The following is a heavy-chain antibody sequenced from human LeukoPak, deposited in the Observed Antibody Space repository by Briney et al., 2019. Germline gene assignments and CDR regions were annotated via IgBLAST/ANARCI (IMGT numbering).Heavy chain of an antibody. Sequence: PGGSLRLSCAASGFTFSSYAILWVRQAPGKGLEWVSAISGSGGSTYYADSVKGRFTISRDNSKNTLYLQMNSLRAEDTAVYYCARGLGIAVYHYWGQGTLVTVSS. CDR1: GFTFSSYA. J-gene: IGHJ4*02. CDR3: ARGLGIAVYHY. D-gene: IGHD3-16*01. V-gene: IGHV3-23*01. CDR2: ISGSGGST.